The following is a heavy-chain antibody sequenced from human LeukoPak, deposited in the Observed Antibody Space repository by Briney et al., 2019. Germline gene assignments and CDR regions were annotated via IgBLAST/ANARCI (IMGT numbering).Heavy chain of an antibody. Sequence: SETLSLTCAVYGGSFSGYYWSWIRQPPGKELEWIGEINHSGSTNYNPSLKSRVTISVDTSKNQFSLKLSSVTAADTAVYYCARGTLVVVVAATAYYYYYMDVSGKGTTVTVSS. J-gene: IGHJ6*03. CDR3: ARGTLVVVVAATAYYYYYMDV. D-gene: IGHD2-15*01. CDR2: INHSGST. V-gene: IGHV4-34*01. CDR1: GGSFSGYY.